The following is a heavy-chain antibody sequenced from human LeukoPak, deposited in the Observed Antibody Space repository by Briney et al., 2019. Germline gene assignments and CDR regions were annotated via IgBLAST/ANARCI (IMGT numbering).Heavy chain of an antibody. CDR3: ARTSVGAYYYYYYMDV. CDR2: IRYDGSNK. Sequence: GGSLRLSCAASGFTFSSYGMHWVRQAPGKGLEWVAFIRYDGSNKYYADSVKGRFTISRDNSKNTLYLQMNSLRAEDTAVYYCARTSVGAYYYYYYMDVWGKGTTVTVSS. CDR1: GFTFSSYG. V-gene: IGHV3-30*02. D-gene: IGHD1-26*01. J-gene: IGHJ6*03.